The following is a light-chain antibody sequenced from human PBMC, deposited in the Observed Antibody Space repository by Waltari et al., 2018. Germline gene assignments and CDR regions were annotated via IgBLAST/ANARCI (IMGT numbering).Light chain of an antibody. Sequence: QSALTQPASVSGSPGQSITISCTGTTSDVGAYSSVSWYQQHPDKAPKLMIYDVNYRPSGVSDRLSGSKLGTTASLTISGLQAQDEADYYCGSHTSSNTLIFGGGTKLTVL. CDR3: GSHTSSNTLI. CDR1: TSDVGAYSS. CDR2: DVN. V-gene: IGLV2-14*03. J-gene: IGLJ2*01.